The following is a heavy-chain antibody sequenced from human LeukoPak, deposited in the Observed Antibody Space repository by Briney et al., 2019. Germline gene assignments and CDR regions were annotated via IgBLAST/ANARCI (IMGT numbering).Heavy chain of an antibody. D-gene: IGHD1-26*01. J-gene: IGHJ5*02. CDR2: FDPEDGET. CDR3: ATAAVGAPINT. V-gene: IGHV1-24*01. CDR1: AYTLTELS. Sequence: AAVKVSCKVSAYTLTELSMHWVRQAPGKGLEWMGGFDPEDGETIYAQKFQGRVTMTEDISTDTAYVELSSLRSEDTAVYYCATAAVGAPINTWGQGTLVTVSS.